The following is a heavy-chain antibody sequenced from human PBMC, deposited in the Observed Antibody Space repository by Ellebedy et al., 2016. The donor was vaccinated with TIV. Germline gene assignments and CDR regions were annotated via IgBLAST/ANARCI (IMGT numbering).Heavy chain of an antibody. CDR1: GFTFSSYS. CDR2: ISSSGSTI. J-gene: IGHJ4*02. D-gene: IGHD2-21*02. Sequence: GESLKISCAASGFTFSSYSMNWVRQAPGKGLEWVSYISSSGSTIYYADSVKGRFTISRDNAKNSLYLQMNSLRAEDTAVYYCARGFHIVVVTAIPGQYWGQGTLVTVSS. V-gene: IGHV3-48*04. CDR3: ARGFHIVVVTAIPGQY.